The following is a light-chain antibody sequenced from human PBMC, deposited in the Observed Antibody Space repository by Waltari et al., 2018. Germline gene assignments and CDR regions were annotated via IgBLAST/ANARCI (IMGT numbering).Light chain of an antibody. J-gene: IGKJ5*01. Sequence: EIVLTQSPDFQSVTQKDEVNLTCRASQSIGRSLHWYQRKPGQSPNLLIKYASQSISGVPSRFSGSGSGTDFTLTITSLEAEDAATYFCHQSSKLPITFGQGTRLEI. V-gene: IGKV6-21*02. CDR3: HQSSKLPIT. CDR1: QSIGRS. CDR2: YAS.